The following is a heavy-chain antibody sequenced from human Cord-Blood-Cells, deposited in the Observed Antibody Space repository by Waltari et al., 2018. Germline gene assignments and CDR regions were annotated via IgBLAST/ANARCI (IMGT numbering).Heavy chain of an antibody. D-gene: IGHD6-6*01. V-gene: IGHV4-39*01. CDR1: GGSISSSSYY. J-gene: IGHJ2*01. CDR3: ARRRSSSSWYFDL. CDR2: IYYSGST. Sequence: QLQLQESGPGLVKPSETLSLTCTVSGGSISSSSYYWGWLRQPPGKGREWIGSIYYSGSTYYNPSLKSRVTISVDTSKNQFSLKLSSVTAADTAVYYCARRRSSSSWYFDLWGRGTLVTVSS.